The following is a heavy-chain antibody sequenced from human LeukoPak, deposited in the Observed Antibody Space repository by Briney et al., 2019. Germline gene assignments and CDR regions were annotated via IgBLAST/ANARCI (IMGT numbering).Heavy chain of an antibody. CDR2: IKSKTDGGTT. D-gene: IGHD5-18*01. Sequence: KPWGSLRLSRAASGFTFSNAWMSWVRQGPGKGLEWVGRIKSKTDGGTTDYAAPVKGRFTISRDDSKNTLYLQMNSLKTEDTAVYYCITDRRRGYGPTPDAFDIWGQGTMVTVSS. CDR3: ITDRRRGYGPTPDAFDI. CDR1: GFTFSNAW. J-gene: IGHJ3*02. V-gene: IGHV3-15*01.